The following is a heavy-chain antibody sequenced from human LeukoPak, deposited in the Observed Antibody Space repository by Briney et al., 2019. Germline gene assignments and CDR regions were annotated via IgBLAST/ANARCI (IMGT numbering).Heavy chain of an antibody. V-gene: IGHV3-23*01. CDR2: ISGSGGST. D-gene: IGHD1-26*01. J-gene: IGHJ4*02. CDR3: TTRGGSFSIFDY. Sequence: ETLSLTCTVSGGSISNSSYYWGWVRQAPGKGLEWVSAISGSGGSTYYADSVKGRFTISRDNSKNTLYLQMNSLKTEDTAVYYCTTRGGSFSIFDYWGQGTLVTVSS. CDR1: GGSISNSSYY.